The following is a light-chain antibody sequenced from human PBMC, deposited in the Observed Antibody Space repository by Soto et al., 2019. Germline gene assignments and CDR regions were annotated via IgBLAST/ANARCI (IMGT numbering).Light chain of an antibody. CDR3: QQYGSSTIT. J-gene: IGKJ5*01. V-gene: IGKV3-20*01. CDR2: GAS. Sequence: EIVFTQSPGTLSLSPGERATLSCWATQSVRTSLAWYRQKPGQAPRLLIYGASSRDTGIPDMFSGSGAGTDFTLPISRLEPEDVEVYYCQQYGSSTITFGQGTRLEIK. CDR1: QSVRTS.